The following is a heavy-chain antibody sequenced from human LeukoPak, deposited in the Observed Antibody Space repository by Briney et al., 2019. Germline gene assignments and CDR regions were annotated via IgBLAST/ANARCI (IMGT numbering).Heavy chain of an antibody. V-gene: IGHV1-2*02. Sequence: GASVKVSCKASGYTFTGYYMHWVRQAPGQGLEWMGWINPNSGGTNYAQKFQGRVTMTRDTSISTAYMELSRLRSDDTAVYYCARGRITMVRGAYYMDVWGKGTTVTISS. J-gene: IGHJ6*03. CDR2: INPNSGGT. D-gene: IGHD3-10*01. CDR3: ARGRITMVRGAYYMDV. CDR1: GYTFTGYY.